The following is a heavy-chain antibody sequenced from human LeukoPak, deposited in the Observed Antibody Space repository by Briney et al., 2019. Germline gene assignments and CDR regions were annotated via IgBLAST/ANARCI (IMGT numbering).Heavy chain of an antibody. CDR1: GFTFSDYA. J-gene: IGHJ6*03. Sequence: GGSLRLSCAASGFTFSDYAMHWVRQSPGKDLEYVSAISSNGRSIHYANSVEGRFTISRDNSQNTLYLQMDSLRAEDTAVYYCARGGTGTSYYYMDVWGKGTTVTISS. D-gene: IGHD1-7*01. V-gene: IGHV3-64*01. CDR2: ISSNGRSI. CDR3: ARGGTGTSYYYMDV.